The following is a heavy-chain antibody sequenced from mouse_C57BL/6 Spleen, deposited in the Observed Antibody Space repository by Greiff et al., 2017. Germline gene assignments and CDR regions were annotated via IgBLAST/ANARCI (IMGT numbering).Heavy chain of an antibody. Sequence: VKLVESGPELVKPGASVKISCKASGYSFTSYYIHWVKQRPGQGLEWIGWIYPGSGNTKYNEKFKGKATLTADTSSSTAYMQLSSLTSEDSAVYYCARYYGSSYSYFDYWGQGTTLTVSS. CDR1: GYSFTSYY. J-gene: IGHJ2*01. D-gene: IGHD1-1*01. CDR2: IYPGSGNT. V-gene: IGHV1-66*01. CDR3: ARYYGSSYSYFDY.